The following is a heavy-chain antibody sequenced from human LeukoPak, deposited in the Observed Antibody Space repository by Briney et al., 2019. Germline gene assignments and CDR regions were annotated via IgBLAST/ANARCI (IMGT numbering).Heavy chain of an antibody. J-gene: IGHJ5*02. CDR3: AREGNYGDYVPNWFDP. CDR2: INHSGST. D-gene: IGHD4-17*01. V-gene: IGHV4-34*01. CDR1: GGSFSGYY. Sequence: SETLSLTCAVYGGSFSGYYWSWIRQPPGKGLEWIGEINHSGSTNYNPFLKSRVTISVDTSKNQFSLKLSSVTAADTAVYYCAREGNYGDYVPNWFDPWGQGTLVTVSS.